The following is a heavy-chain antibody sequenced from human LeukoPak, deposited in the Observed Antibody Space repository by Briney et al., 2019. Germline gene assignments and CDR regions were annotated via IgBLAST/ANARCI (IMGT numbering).Heavy chain of an antibody. V-gene: IGHV3-7*01. Sequence: PGGSLRLSCAASGFTFSSSWMTWVRQAPGKGLEWVANIKKDGSVKHYVDSVKGRFTISRDNAKNSLYLQMNSLRAEDTAVYYCARALNIVATTNYYYGMDVWGQGTTVTVSS. CDR2: IKKDGSVK. CDR3: ARALNIVATTNYYYGMDV. CDR1: GFTFSSSW. D-gene: IGHD5-12*01. J-gene: IGHJ6*02.